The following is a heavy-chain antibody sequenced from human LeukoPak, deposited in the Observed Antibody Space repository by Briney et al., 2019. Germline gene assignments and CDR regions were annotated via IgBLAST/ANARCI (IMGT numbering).Heavy chain of an antibody. Sequence: PGGSLRLSCAASGFTFSSYEMNWVRQAPGKGLEWVSYISSSGSTIYYADSVKGRFTISRDNAKNSLYLQMNSLRAEDTAVYYCARDRERWDEFDYWGQGTLVTVSS. J-gene: IGHJ4*02. CDR3: ARDRERWDEFDY. CDR2: ISSSGSTI. V-gene: IGHV3-48*03. D-gene: IGHD1-26*01. CDR1: GFTFSSYE.